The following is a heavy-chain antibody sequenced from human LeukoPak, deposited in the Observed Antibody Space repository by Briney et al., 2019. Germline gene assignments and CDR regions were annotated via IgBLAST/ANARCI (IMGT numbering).Heavy chain of an antibody. CDR3: AKRRTQGRGTYYQYGMYV. D-gene: IGHD2-2*01. CDR1: GGSFIVYH. J-gene: IGHJ6*02. Sequence: SETLSLTCAGCGGSFIVYHWTWIRQPPGKGLEWIGEIIHSGSTNYNPSLKSRVTISVDTSKKQFSLSLRSVTAADTAVYYCAKRRTQGRGTYYQYGMYVWGRGTTVTVSS. CDR2: IIHSGST. V-gene: IGHV4-34*12.